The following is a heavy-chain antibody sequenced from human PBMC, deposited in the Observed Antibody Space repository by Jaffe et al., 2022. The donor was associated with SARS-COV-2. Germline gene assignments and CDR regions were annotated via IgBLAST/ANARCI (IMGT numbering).Heavy chain of an antibody. CDR1: GGSFSGYY. CDR2: INHSGST. V-gene: IGHV4-34*01. Sequence: QVQLQQWGAGLLKPSETLSLTCAVYGGSFSGYYWSWIRQPPGKGLEWIGEINHSGSTNYNPSLKSRVTISVDTSKNQFSLKLSSVTAADTAVYYCATPSHSGWSAPLDYWGQGTLVTVSS. CDR3: ATPSHSGWSAPLDY. J-gene: IGHJ4*02. D-gene: IGHD6-19*01.